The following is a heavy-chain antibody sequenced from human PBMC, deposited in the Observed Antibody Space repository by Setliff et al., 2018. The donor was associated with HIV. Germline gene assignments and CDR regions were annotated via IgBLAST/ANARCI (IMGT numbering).Heavy chain of an antibody. V-gene: IGHV3-48*03. Sequence: GGSLRLSCAASGFTFSSYEMNWVRQAPGKGLEWVSYISSSGSTIYYADSVKGRFTISRDNAKNSLYLQMNSLRAEDTAVYYCAKSLLVAGNDYWGQGTLVTVSS. CDR2: ISSSGSTI. CDR3: AKSLLVAGNDY. D-gene: IGHD2-8*02. CDR1: GFTFSSYE. J-gene: IGHJ4*02.